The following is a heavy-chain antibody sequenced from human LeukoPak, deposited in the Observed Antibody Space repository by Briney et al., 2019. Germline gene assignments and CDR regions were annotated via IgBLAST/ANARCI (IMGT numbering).Heavy chain of an antibody. CDR1: GFTFSSYA. D-gene: IGHD1-1*01. J-gene: IGHJ4*02. CDR3: AKYSTSWNTRTGFDY. Sequence: PGGSLRLSCAASGFTFSSYAMSWVRQAPGKGLEWVSAISGSGGGTYYADSVKGRFTISRDNSKNTLYLQMNSLRAEDTAVYYCAKYSTSWNTRTGFDYWGQGTLVTVSS. CDR2: ISGSGGGT. V-gene: IGHV3-23*01.